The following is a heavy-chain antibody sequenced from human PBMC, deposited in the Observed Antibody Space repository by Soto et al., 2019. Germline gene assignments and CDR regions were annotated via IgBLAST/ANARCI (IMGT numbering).Heavy chain of an antibody. CDR2: ISGSGGST. CDR1: GFTFSSNA. D-gene: IGHD3-22*01. J-gene: IGHJ4*02. V-gene: IGHV3-23*01. CDR3: AKDPPSDYYHSSGYYYTGFDY. Sequence: EVQLLESGGGLVQPGGSLRLSCAASGFTFSSNAMSWVRQAPGKGLEWVSAISGSGGSTYYADSVKGRFTISRDNSKNTLYLQMNSLRAEDTAVYYCAKDPPSDYYHSSGYYYTGFDYWGQGTLVTVSS.